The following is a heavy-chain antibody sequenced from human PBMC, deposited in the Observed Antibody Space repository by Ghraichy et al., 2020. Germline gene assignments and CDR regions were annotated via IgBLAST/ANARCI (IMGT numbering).Heavy chain of an antibody. CDR2: VSGSAGST. D-gene: IGHD3-3*01. CDR1: GFTFSGYA. CDR3: AKDRVSEALGYLEGVDV. J-gene: IGHJ6*02. Sequence: GGSLRLSCAASGFTFSGYAMNWVRQAPGKGLEWVSTVSGSAGSTYYADSVKGRFTISRDNSKSTLYLQMNSLRAEDTAVYYCAKDRVSEALGYLEGVDVWGQGTTVTVSS. V-gene: IGHV3-23*01.